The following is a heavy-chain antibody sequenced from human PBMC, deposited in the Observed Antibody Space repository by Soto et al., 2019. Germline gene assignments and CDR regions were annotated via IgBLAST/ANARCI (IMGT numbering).Heavy chain of an antibody. CDR1: GGSISSSNW. V-gene: IGHV4-4*02. D-gene: IGHD6-19*01. CDR2: IYHSGST. J-gene: IGHJ5*02. CDR3: AREGGIAVAGTKVNWFDP. Sequence: SETLSLTCAVSGGSISSSNWWSWVRQPPGKGLEWIGEIYHSGSTNYNPSLKSRVTISVDKSKNQFSLKLSSVTAADTAVYYCAREGGIAVAGTKVNWFDPWGQGTLVTV.